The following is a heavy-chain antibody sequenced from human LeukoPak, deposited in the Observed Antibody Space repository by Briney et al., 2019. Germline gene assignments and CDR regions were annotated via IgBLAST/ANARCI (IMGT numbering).Heavy chain of an antibody. CDR1: GGTFSSYA. D-gene: IGHD3-22*01. CDR3: ARDSGNYYDSSGYPYENQFDY. V-gene: IGHV1-69*13. CDR2: IIPIFGTA. J-gene: IGHJ4*02. Sequence: ASVKVSCKASGGTFSSYAISWVRQAPGQGLEWMGGIIPIFGTANYAQKFQGRVTITADESTSTAYMELRSLRSEDTAVYYCARDSGNYYDSSGYPYENQFDYWGQGTLVTVSS.